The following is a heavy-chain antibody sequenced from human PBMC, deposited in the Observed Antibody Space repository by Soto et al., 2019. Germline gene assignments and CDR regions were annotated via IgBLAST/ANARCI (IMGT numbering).Heavy chain of an antibody. CDR3: ARVGVAVAGTSRFWFDP. Sequence: GSLRLSCAASGFTFSSYWMSWVRQAPGKGLEWVANIKQDGSEKYYVDSVKGRFTISRDNAKNSLYLQMNSLRAEDTAVYYCARVGVAVAGTSRFWFDPWGQGTLVTVSS. V-gene: IGHV3-7*03. D-gene: IGHD6-19*01. CDR1: GFTFSSYW. J-gene: IGHJ5*02. CDR2: IKQDGSEK.